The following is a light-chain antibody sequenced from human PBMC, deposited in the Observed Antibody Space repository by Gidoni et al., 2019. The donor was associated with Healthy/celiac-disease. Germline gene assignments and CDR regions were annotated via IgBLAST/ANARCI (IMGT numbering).Light chain of an antibody. CDR2: WAS. CDR1: QSVLYSSNNKNY. Sequence: DIVMTQSPDPLAVSLGGRATINCKSSQSVLYSSNNKNYLAWYQPKPGQPPKLLIYWASTRESGVPDRFSGSGSGTDFTLTISSLQAEDVAVYYCQQYYSTPPTFGQGTKLEIK. V-gene: IGKV4-1*01. J-gene: IGKJ2*01. CDR3: QQYYSTPPT.